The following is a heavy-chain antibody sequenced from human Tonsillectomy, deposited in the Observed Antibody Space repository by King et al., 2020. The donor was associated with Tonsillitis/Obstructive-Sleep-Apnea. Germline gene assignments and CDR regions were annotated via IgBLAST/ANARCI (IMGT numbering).Heavy chain of an antibody. CDR2: IYPSDSDT. CDR3: VRAVDYYYDIDV. Sequence: VQLVESGAEVKKPGESLKISCKGSGYSFTNYWIGWVRQMPGKGLEWMGIIYPSDSDTRYSPSFQGQVTISADRSITTAYLQWRSLKASDTAMYYCVRAVDYYYDIDVWGQGTTVTVSS. V-gene: IGHV5-51*03. J-gene: IGHJ6*02. CDR1: GYSFTNYW. D-gene: IGHD2-15*01.